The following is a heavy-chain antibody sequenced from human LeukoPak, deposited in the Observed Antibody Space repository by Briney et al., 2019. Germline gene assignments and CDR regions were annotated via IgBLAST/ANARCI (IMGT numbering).Heavy chain of an antibody. CDR2: IYTSGST. V-gene: IGHV4-4*07. J-gene: IGHJ5*02. Sequence: SETLSLTCTVSGGSVSNYYWSWIRQPAGKGLEWIGRIYTSGSTNYNPSLKSRVTISVDTSKNQFSLKLSSVTAADTAVYYCAREYYDSSGYYSYNWFDPWGQGTLVTVSS. D-gene: IGHD3-22*01. CDR3: AREYYDSSGYYSYNWFDP. CDR1: GGSVSNYY.